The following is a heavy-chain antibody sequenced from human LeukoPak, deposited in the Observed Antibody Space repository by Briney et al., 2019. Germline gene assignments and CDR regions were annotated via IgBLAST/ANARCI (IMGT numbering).Heavy chain of an antibody. CDR1: GGSISSSSYY. V-gene: IGHV4-39*07. CDR3: ARGDPLDSSGHNWFDP. D-gene: IGHD3-22*01. CDR2: IYYSGST. J-gene: IGHJ5*02. Sequence: SETLSLTCTVSGGSISSSSYYWGWIRQPPGKGLEWIGSIYYSGSTSYNPSLKSRVTISVDTSKTPFSLKLGSVTAADTAVYYCARGDPLDSSGHNWFDPWGQGTLVTVSS.